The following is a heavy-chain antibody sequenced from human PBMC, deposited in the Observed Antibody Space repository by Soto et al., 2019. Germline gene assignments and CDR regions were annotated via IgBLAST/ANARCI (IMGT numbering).Heavy chain of an antibody. Sequence: EMQLVESGGGLVKPGGSLRLSCAASGFTFSSYSMNWVRQAPGKGLEWVSAISSSSSYIYYADSVKGRFTISRDNAKNSLYLQMNSLRAEDTAVYYCARGAPQANFWSGYYGGGDYWGQGTLVTVSS. CDR3: ARGAPQANFWSGYYGGGDY. CDR2: ISSSSSYI. V-gene: IGHV3-21*01. J-gene: IGHJ4*02. D-gene: IGHD3-3*01. CDR1: GFTFSSYS.